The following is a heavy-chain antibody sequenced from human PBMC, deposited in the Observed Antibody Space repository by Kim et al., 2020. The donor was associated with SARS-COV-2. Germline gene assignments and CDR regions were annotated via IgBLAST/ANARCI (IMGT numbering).Heavy chain of an antibody. J-gene: IGHJ4*02. Sequence: SETLSLTCTVSGGSISSSSYYWGWIRQPPGKGLEWIGSIYYSGSTYYNPSLKSRVTISVDTSKNQFSLKLSSVTAADTAVYYCARHRSLGAAAGNNFDYWGQGTLVTVSS. CDR3: ARHRSLGAAAGNNFDY. CDR2: IYYSGST. CDR1: GGSISSSSYY. D-gene: IGHD6-13*01. V-gene: IGHV4-39*01.